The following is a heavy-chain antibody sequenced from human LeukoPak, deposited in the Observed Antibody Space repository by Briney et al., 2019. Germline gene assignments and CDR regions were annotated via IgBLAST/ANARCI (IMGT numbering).Heavy chain of an antibody. CDR2: ISAYNGNT. D-gene: IGHD2-2*01. J-gene: IGHJ6*02. CDR1: GYTFTSYG. V-gene: IGHV1-18*01. Sequence: ASVKVSCKASGYTFTSYGISWVRQAPGQGLEWMGWISAYNGNTNYAQKLQGRVTMTTDTSTSTAYMELRSLRSDDTAVYYCARAGYQLLFHYYGMDVWGQGTTVTVS. CDR3: ARAGYQLLFHYYGMDV.